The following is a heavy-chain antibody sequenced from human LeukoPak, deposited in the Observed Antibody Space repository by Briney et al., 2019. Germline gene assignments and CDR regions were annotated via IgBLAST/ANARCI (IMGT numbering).Heavy chain of an antibody. CDR1: GYMFRNYG. J-gene: IGHJ3*02. Sequence: GASVKVSCKTSGYMFRNYGITWVRQAPGQGLEWMGWISTFNGHTKYTQSLRDRVTMTTDTSTSTIYMELRSLRSDDTAVYYCAKGRVIYYDTTGYRPDDSFDIWGQGTMVTVPS. V-gene: IGHV1-18*01. CDR2: ISTFNGHT. CDR3: AKGRVIYYDTTGYRPDDSFDI. D-gene: IGHD3-22*01.